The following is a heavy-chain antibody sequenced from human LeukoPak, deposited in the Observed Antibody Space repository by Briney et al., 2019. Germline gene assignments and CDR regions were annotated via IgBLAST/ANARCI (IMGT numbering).Heavy chain of an antibody. J-gene: IGHJ3*02. CDR1: GGSISSYY. Sequence: SETLSLTCTVSGGSISSYYWSWIRQPAGKGLEWIGRIYTSGSTNYNPSLKSRVTISVDTSKNQFSLKLSSVTAADTAVYYCARHDSSGYYPGAFDIWGQGTMVTVSS. CDR2: IYTSGST. V-gene: IGHV4-4*07. CDR3: ARHDSSGYYPGAFDI. D-gene: IGHD3-22*01.